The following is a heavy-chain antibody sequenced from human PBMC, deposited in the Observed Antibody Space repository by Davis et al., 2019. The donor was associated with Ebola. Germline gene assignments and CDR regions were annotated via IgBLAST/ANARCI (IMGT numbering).Heavy chain of an antibody. V-gene: IGHV3-23*01. Sequence: PGGSLRLSCAASEFTFSNYEMSWVRQAPGKGLDLVSVISSSGCGTYYADSVKGRFTISRDNSKNTLYLQMNSLRAEDTAVYYCAKPTQSSSGVGRYFDYWGQGTLVTVSS. CDR2: ISSSGCGT. J-gene: IGHJ4*02. D-gene: IGHD6-6*01. CDR1: EFTFSNYE. CDR3: AKPTQSSSGVGRYFDY.